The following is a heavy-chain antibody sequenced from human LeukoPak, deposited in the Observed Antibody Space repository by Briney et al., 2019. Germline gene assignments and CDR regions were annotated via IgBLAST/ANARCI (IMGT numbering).Heavy chain of an antibody. CDR2: ISYSGST. D-gene: IGHD5-12*01. CDR3: ARWDSGYDGNFDY. CDR1: GDSINSYY. J-gene: IGHJ4*02. Sequence: SETLSLTCTVSGDSINSYYWSWIRQPPGKGLEWIGYISYSGSTSYNPSLKSRVTISVDTSKNQFSLKLSSVTAADTAVYYCARWDSGYDGNFDYWGQGTLVTVSS. V-gene: IGHV4-59*01.